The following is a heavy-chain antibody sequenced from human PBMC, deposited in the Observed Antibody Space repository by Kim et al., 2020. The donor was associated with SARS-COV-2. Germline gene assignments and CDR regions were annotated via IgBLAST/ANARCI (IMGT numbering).Heavy chain of an antibody. Sequence: GGSLRLSCAASGFTVSSNYMSWVRQAPGKGLEWVSVIYSGGSTYYADSVKGRFTISRDNSKNTLYLQMNSLRAEDTAVYYCAREMVTSKEKYAFDIWGQGTMVTVSS. J-gene: IGHJ3*02. CDR3: AREMVTSKEKYAFDI. CDR1: GFTVSSNY. CDR2: IYSGGST. D-gene: IGHD5-18*01. V-gene: IGHV3-53*01.